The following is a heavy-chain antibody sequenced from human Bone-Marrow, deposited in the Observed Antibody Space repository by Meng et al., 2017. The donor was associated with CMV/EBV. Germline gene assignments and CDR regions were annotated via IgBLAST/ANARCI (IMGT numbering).Heavy chain of an antibody. CDR1: GFTFSSYA. V-gene: IGHV3-23*01. D-gene: IGHD5-24*01. Sequence: GGSLRLSCAASGFTFSSYAMSWVRQAPGKGLEWVSAISGSGGSTYYADSVKGRFTISRDNSKNTLYLQMNSLRAEDTAVYYCATRGRDGYNVWHWGQGTLVTVSS. CDR2: ISGSGGST. CDR3: ATRGRDGYNVWH. J-gene: IGHJ4*02.